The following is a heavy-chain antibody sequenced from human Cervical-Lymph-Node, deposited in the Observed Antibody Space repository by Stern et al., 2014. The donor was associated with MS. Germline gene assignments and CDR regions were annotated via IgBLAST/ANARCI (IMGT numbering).Heavy chain of an antibody. CDR3: AKNNMGIAVAGLFDY. J-gene: IGHJ4*02. CDR1: GFTFDSYG. D-gene: IGHD6-19*01. Sequence: VQLVESGGGVLQPWRSLRLSCEASGFTFDSYGVQWVRQPPGKGLERVARISYDVSDRYYADSVKGRFTISRDSSKNTVHLQMNSLRADDTALYYCAKNNMGIAVAGLFDYWGQGILVTVSS. CDR2: ISYDVSDR. V-gene: IGHV3-30*18.